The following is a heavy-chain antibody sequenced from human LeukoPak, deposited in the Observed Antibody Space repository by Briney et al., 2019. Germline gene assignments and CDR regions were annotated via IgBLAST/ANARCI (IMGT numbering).Heavy chain of an antibody. CDR2: IWYDGSNK. CDR3: ARDYYDSSGYSPLGY. CDR1: GFIFSNYA. D-gene: IGHD3-22*01. J-gene: IGHJ4*02. Sequence: GGSLRLSCAASGFIFSNYAMSWVRQAPGKGLEWVAVIWYDGSNKYYADSVKGRFTISRDNSKNTLYLQMNSLRAEDTAVYYCARDYYDSSGYSPLGYWGQGTLVTVSS. V-gene: IGHV3-33*08.